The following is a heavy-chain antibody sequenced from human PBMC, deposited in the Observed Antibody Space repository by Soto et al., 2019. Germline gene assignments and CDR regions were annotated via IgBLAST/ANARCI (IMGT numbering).Heavy chain of an antibody. Sequence: QVQLVQSGAEVKKPGSSVKVSCKASGGTFSSYTISWVRQAPGQGLEWMGRIIPILGIANYAQKFQGRVTITADKSTSTAYMELSSLISEDTAVYYCASTSDITMVRGAKYYPRGQGTLVTVSS. D-gene: IGHD3-10*01. CDR1: GGTFSSYT. V-gene: IGHV1-69*02. J-gene: IGHJ5*02. CDR2: IIPILGIA. CDR3: ASTSDITMVRGAKYYP.